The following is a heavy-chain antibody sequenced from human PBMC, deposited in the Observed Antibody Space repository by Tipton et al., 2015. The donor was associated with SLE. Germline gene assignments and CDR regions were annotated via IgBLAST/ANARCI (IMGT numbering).Heavy chain of an antibody. CDR3: ASLDTVEGFFDC. D-gene: IGHD4-23*01. V-gene: IGHV3-48*03. CDR2: ISSSGSTI. CDR1: GFTFSSYD. J-gene: IGHJ4*02. Sequence: QLVQSGGALVQPGGSLRLSCSASGFTFSSYDMNWVRQAPGKGLECVSYISSSGSTIYYADSVKGRFTISRDNAKNSLYLQMNSLRAEDTAVYYCASLDTVEGFFDCWGEGTRVPVSS.